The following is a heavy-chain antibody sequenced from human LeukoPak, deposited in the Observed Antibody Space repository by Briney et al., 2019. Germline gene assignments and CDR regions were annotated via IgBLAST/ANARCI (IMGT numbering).Heavy chain of an antibody. CDR2: IIPIFGTA. CDR3: ARCQNSYGINWFDP. Sequence: SVKVSCKASGGTFSSYAISWGRQAPGQGLEWMGGIIPIFGTANYAQKFQGRVTITADESASTAYMELSSLRSEDTAVYYCARCQNSYGINWFDPWGQGTLVTVSS. V-gene: IGHV1-69*13. J-gene: IGHJ5*02. CDR1: GGTFSSYA. D-gene: IGHD5-18*01.